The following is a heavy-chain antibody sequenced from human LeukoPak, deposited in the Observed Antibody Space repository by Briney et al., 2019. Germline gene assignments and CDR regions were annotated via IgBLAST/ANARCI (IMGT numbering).Heavy chain of an antibody. CDR1: GFTFSSYA. Sequence: GGSLRLSCAASGFTFSSYAMSWVRQAPGKGLEWVSAISGSGGSTYYADSVKGRFTISRDNSKDTLCLQMNSLRAEDTAVYYCAKDPRPIAVAGFDYWGQGTLVTVSS. J-gene: IGHJ4*02. D-gene: IGHD6-19*01. CDR3: AKDPRPIAVAGFDY. V-gene: IGHV3-23*01. CDR2: ISGSGGST.